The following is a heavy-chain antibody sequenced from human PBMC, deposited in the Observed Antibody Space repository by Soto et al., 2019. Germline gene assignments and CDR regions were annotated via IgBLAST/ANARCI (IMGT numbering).Heavy chain of an antibody. J-gene: IGHJ4*02. D-gene: IGHD6-13*01. CDR2: IYHSGTT. CDR3: ASAATAGFDY. V-gene: IGHV4-4*02. Sequence: SATLSLTCAVSGGSISSTNWWHYIRQSPARGRECIGEIYHSGTTNYRPSLNSRVNIAVDMSTNHLSRTLISVTAADSAVYYGASAATAGFDYWGKGILVTVSS. CDR1: GGSISSTNW.